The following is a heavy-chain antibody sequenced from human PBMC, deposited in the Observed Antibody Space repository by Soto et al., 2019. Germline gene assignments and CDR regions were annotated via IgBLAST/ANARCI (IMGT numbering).Heavy chain of an antibody. CDR1: GYTFTSYA. V-gene: IGHV1-3*01. CDR2: INAGNGNT. CDR3: ARAIVQLWPFDY. D-gene: IGHD5-18*01. J-gene: IGHJ4*02. Sequence: ASVKVSCKASGYTFTSYAMHWVRQAPGQRLEWMGWINAGNGNTKYSQKFQGRVTITRDTSASTAYMELSSLRSEDTAVYYCARAIVQLWPFDYWGQGTLVTVS.